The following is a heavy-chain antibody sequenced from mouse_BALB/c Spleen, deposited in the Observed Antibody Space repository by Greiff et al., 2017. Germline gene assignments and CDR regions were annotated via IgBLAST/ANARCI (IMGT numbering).Heavy chain of an antibody. V-gene: IGHV1-87*01. CDR3: ARCDYENAMDY. D-gene: IGHD2-4*01. CDR2: IYPGDGDT. CDR1: GYTFTSYW. Sequence: QVQLQQSGAELARPGASVKLSCKASGYTFTSYWMQWVKQRPGQGLEWIGAIYPGDGDTRYTQKFKGKATLTADKSSSTAYMQLSSLASEDSAVYYCARCDYENAMDYWGQGTSVTVSS. J-gene: IGHJ4*01.